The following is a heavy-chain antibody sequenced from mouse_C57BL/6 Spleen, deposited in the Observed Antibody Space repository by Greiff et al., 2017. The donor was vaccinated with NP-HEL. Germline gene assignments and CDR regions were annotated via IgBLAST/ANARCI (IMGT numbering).Heavy chain of an antibody. J-gene: IGHJ2*01. D-gene: IGHD3-2*02. Sequence: VQLMESGAELVRPGTSVKVSCKASGYAFTNYLMEWVKQRPGQGLEWIGVINPGSGGTNYNEKFKGKATLTADKSSSTAYMQLSSLTSEDSAVYFCARLVDSSGDADYWGQGTTLTVSS. V-gene: IGHV1-54*01. CDR2: INPGSGGT. CDR3: ARLVDSSGDADY. CDR1: GYAFTNYL.